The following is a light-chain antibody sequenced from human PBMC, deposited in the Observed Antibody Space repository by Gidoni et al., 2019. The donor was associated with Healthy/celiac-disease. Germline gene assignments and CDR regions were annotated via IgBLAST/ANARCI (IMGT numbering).Light chain of an antibody. V-gene: IGKV1-39*01. CDR3: QQSYSTPPVT. Sequence: DIQMTQSPSSLSASVGDIVTITCRASQSISSYLNWYQQKPGKDPKLLLYAEAIFQSGVPSRFSGSGASTDFILTIISLQPEDFSTYYCQQSYSTPPVTFGGGTKVEIK. J-gene: IGKJ4*01. CDR1: QSISSY. CDR2: AEA.